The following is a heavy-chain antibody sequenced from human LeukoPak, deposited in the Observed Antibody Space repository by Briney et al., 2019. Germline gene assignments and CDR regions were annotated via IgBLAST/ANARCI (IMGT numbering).Heavy chain of an antibody. D-gene: IGHD4-17*01. CDR1: GYTFTSYT. J-gene: IGHJ4*02. CDR2: INAGNGNT. V-gene: IGHV1-3*01. CDR3: TRARPLGDPEKFDY. Sequence: ASVKVSCKASGYTFTSYTMHWVRQAPGQRLEWMGWINAGNGNTIYSQKFQGRVTITRDTFASTAYMELSSLRSEDTAVYYCTRARPLGDPEKFDYWGQGTLVTVSS.